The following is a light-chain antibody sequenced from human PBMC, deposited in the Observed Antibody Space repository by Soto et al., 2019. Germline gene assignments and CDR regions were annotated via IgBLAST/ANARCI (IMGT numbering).Light chain of an antibody. CDR2: CAS. CDR1: QRVXSN. J-gene: IGKJ1*01. Sequence: ILMTQCPARLSVSVGDRATLSCRARQRVXSNLVWYQQKPGQAPRLLXYCASTMATGIPARLSGSGSGTEFTLTISSLQSDYFAAYYCQQYNNWTRTFGQGTKVDIK. CDR3: QQYNNWTRT. V-gene: IGKV3-15*01.